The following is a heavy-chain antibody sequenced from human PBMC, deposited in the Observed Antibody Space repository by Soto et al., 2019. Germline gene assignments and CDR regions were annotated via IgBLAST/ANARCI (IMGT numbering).Heavy chain of an antibody. D-gene: IGHD5-18*01. CDR2: IFSSGST. CDR1: GGSMSTFY. CDR3: AREGSYSAYKVAHGIQLWLFHG. J-gene: IGHJ4*02. Sequence: SATLSLTCTVSGGSMSTFYWSGVRQPAGQRLEWIGRIFSSGSTSFNPSLESRVAMSVDTSKNHFSLNLSSVTAADMAVYYCAREGSYSAYKVAHGIQLWLFHGWGQGAWVTVYS. V-gene: IGHV4-4*07.